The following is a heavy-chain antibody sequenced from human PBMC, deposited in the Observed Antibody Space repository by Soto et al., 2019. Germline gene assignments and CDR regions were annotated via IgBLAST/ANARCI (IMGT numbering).Heavy chain of an antibody. V-gene: IGHV3-30*18. D-gene: IGHD3-10*01. Sequence: VQLLESGGDLVQPGGSLRLSCAASGFTFSSYGMHWVRQAPGKGLEWVAVISYDGSNKYYADSVKGRFTISRDNSKNTLYLQMNSLRAEDTAVYYCAKDSGDYGMDVWGQGTTVTVSS. J-gene: IGHJ6*02. CDR1: GFTFSSYG. CDR2: ISYDGSNK. CDR3: AKDSGDYGMDV.